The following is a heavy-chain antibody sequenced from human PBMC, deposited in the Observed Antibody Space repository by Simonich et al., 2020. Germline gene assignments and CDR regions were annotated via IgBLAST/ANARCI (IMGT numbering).Heavy chain of an antibody. V-gene: IGHV4-59*08. CDR2: IYYSGST. J-gene: IGHJ6*02. Sequence: QVQLQESGPGLVKPSETLSLTCTVSGGSISSYYWSWIRQPPGKGLEWIGYIYYSGSTNYNPPLKSRVTISVDTSTNQFSLKLSSVTAADTAVYYCARSLGYYYYYYGMDVWGQGTTVTVSS. CDR3: ARSLGYYYYYYGMDV. D-gene: IGHD1-26*01. CDR1: GGSISSYY.